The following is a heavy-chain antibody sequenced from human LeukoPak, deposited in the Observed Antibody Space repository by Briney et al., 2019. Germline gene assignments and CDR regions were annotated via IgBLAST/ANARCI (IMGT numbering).Heavy chain of an antibody. D-gene: IGHD4-17*01. Sequence: PGESLKISCQASGYSFTNYWIGWVRQMPGKGLEWLGIIYPGDSDTTYSPSFQGQVTISADKSISTAYLQCSSLKASDTATYYCARQGATVTTLGFWGQGTLVTVSS. V-gene: IGHV5-51*01. CDR1: GYSFTNYW. CDR2: IYPGDSDT. CDR3: ARQGATVTTLGF. J-gene: IGHJ4*02.